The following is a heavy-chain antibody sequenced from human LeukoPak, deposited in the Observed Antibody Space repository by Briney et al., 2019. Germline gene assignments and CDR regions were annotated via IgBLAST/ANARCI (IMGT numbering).Heavy chain of an antibody. Sequence: SETLSLTCTVSGGSISSSSYYWGWIRQPPGKGLEWIGSIYYSGSTYYNPSLKSLVTISVETSKNQFSLKLSSVTAADTAVYYCARPYSGIYSAFDIWGQGTIVTVSS. CDR1: GGSISSSSYY. CDR2: IYYSGST. CDR3: ARPYSGIYSAFDI. D-gene: IGHD1-26*01. V-gene: IGHV4-39*01. J-gene: IGHJ3*02.